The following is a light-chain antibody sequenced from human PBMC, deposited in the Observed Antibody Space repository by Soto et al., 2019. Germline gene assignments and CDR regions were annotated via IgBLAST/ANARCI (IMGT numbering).Light chain of an antibody. V-gene: IGKV3-20*01. CDR3: HQYGTSPPLT. CDR2: GAS. Sequence: EIVLTQSPGTLSLSPGERATLSCRASQSVSSNYLAWYQQKPGQAPRLLIYGASSRATGIPDRFSGSGSATDFTLTISRLEPEDFAVYYCHQYGTSPPLTFGGGTKVEIK. J-gene: IGKJ4*01. CDR1: QSVSSNY.